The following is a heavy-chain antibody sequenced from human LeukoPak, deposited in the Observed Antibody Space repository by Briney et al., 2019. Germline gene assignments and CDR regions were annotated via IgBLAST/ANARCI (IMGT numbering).Heavy chain of an antibody. Sequence: ASGKLSGTASGYTFTSYEINWVRQSTGQGLGWKGWMSPNSGNAGYAKKFQGRVTMTRNTSISTDYMELSSLRSEDTAVYYCARGGYVLRFLEGSNDYWGQGTLVTVSS. CDR2: MSPNSGNA. CDR1: GYTFTSYE. CDR3: ARGGYVLRFLEGSNDY. J-gene: IGHJ4*02. V-gene: IGHV1-8*01. D-gene: IGHD3-3*01.